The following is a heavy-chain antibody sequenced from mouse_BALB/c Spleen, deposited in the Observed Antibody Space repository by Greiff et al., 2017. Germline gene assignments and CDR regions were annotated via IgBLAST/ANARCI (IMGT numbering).Heavy chain of an antibody. CDR3: ARGGSFDY. V-gene: IGHV1-69*02. Sequence: QVQLQQSGAELVKPGASVKLSCKASGYTFTSYWMHWVKQRPGQGLEWIGEIDPSDSYTNYNQKFKGKATLTVDKSSSTAYMQLSSLTSEDSAVYYCARGGSFDYWGQGTTLTVSS. CDR1: GYTFTSYW. J-gene: IGHJ2*01. CDR2: IDPSDSYT.